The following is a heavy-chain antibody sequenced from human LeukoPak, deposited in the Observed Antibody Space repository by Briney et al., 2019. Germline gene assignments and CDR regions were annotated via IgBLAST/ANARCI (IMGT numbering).Heavy chain of an antibody. CDR2: ISGSGGST. V-gene: IGHV3-23*01. CDR3: ARPLGSGYPSYYYYYGMDV. J-gene: IGHJ6*02. CDR1: GFTFSSYA. D-gene: IGHD3-3*01. Sequence: PGGSLRLSCAASGFTFSSYAMSWVRQAPGKGLEWVSAISGSGGSTYYADSVKGRFTISRDNSKNTPYLQMNSLRAEDTAVYYCARPLGSGYPSYYYYYGMDVWGQGTTVTVSS.